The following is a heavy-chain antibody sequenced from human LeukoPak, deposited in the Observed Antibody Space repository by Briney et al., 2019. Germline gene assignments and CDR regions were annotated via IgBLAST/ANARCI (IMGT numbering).Heavy chain of an antibody. CDR3: ARDTYPQQLVPIDWYFDL. Sequence: SQTLSLTCTVSGGSISSGGYYWSWIRQHPGKGLEWIGYIYYSGSTYYNPSLKSRVTISVDTSKNRFSLKLSSVTAADTAVYYCARDTYPQQLVPIDWYFDLWGRGTLVTVSS. D-gene: IGHD6-13*01. CDR1: GGSISSGGYY. J-gene: IGHJ2*01. CDR2: IYYSGST. V-gene: IGHV4-31*03.